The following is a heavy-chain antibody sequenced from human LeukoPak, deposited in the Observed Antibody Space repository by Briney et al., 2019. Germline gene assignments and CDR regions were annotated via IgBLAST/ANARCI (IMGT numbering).Heavy chain of an antibody. CDR3: ARYDSSGYYGHYFDY. Sequence: SQTLSLTCAVSGGSISSGGYSWSWIRQPPGQGLEWIGYIYHSGSTYYNPSLKSRVTISVDRSKNQFSLKLSSVTAADTAVYYCARYDSSGYYGHYFDYWGQGTLVTVSS. CDR2: IYHSGST. D-gene: IGHD3-22*01. CDR1: GGSISSGGYS. J-gene: IGHJ4*02. V-gene: IGHV4-30-2*01.